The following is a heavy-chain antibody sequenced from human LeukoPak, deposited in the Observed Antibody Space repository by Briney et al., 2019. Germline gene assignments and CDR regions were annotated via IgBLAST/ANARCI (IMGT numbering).Heavy chain of an antibody. CDR3: ARLRYCSSTNCYYYFDY. D-gene: IGHD2-2*01. Sequence: GSLRLSCAASGFTFSSYAMSWVRQAPGKGLEWIGSIYHSGSTNYNPSLKSRATISVDTPKNQFSLKLSSVTAADTAVYYCARLRYCSSTNCYYYFDYWGQGTLVSVSS. CDR1: GFTFSSYA. J-gene: IGHJ4*02. CDR2: IYHSGST. V-gene: IGHV4-38-2*01.